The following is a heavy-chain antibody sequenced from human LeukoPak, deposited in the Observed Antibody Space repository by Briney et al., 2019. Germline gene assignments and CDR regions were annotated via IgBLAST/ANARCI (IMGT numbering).Heavy chain of an antibody. CDR1: GFTVSSNY. V-gene: IGHV3-53*01. CDR2: VYGSGRT. D-gene: IGHD2-2*01. Sequence: GGSLRLSCAASGFTVSSNYMSWVRQAPGKGLEWVAVVYGSGRTYSADSVRGRFIISRDYSKDMLYLQMNGLRAEDTAVYYCARDRTRPPYGYCSSTSCQKSYWGQGTLVTVSS. CDR3: ARDRTRPPYGYCSSTSCQKSY. J-gene: IGHJ4*02.